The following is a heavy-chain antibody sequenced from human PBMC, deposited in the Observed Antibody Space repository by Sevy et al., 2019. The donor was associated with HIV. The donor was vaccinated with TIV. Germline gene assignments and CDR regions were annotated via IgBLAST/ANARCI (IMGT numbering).Heavy chain of an antibody. CDR1: GFMFGDYA. Sequence: GGSLRLSCTTSGFMFGDYAMSWVRQAPGKGLEWVSAISGSGGSTYYADSVKGRFTISRDNFRNTLYLQMNSLRAEDTAVYYCAKDRITAARFQHWGQGTLVTVSS. CDR2: ISGSGGST. D-gene: IGHD6-13*01. V-gene: IGHV3-23*01. CDR3: AKDRITAARFQH. J-gene: IGHJ1*01.